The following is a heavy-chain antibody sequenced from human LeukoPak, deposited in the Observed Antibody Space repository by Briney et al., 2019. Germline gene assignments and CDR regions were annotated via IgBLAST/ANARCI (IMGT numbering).Heavy chain of an antibody. J-gene: IGHJ6*02. CDR2: VYHNGTP. CDR3: ATAPILRGEAGEQYKYGMDV. Sequence: PSETLSLTCAVSVGSISSGNWWSWVRQSPGKGLEWIGEVYHNGTPNYNPSLKRRVTISADTFKNHFSLKLTSVAAADTAVYYCATAPILRGEAGEQYKYGMDVWGQGTTVIVSS. D-gene: IGHD2-2*02. V-gene: IGHV4-4*02. CDR1: VGSISSGNW.